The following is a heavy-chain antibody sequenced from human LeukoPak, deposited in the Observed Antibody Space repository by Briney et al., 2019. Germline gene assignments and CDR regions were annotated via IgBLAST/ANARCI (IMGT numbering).Heavy chain of an antibody. CDR2: INQDGSEK. D-gene: IGHD6-13*01. J-gene: IGHJ4*02. Sequence: GGSLRLSCTASGFTFSGLWVTWIRQAPGKGLEWVANINQDGSEKYYVDSVKGRFTTSRDNAENSLYLQMNSLTADDTAVYYCGRGGHASSWFWLDWGQGSLVTVCS. CDR1: GFTFSGLW. V-gene: IGHV3-7*01. CDR3: GRGGHASSWFWLD.